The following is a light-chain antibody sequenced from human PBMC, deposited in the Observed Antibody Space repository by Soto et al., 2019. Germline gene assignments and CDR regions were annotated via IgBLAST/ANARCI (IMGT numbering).Light chain of an antibody. CDR3: QQRSNWPPT. CDR1: QSVDNN. CDR2: GAS. Sequence: EIIMTQSPATLSVSPGERATLSCRASQSVDNNLAWYQQKPGQAPRLLIYGASTRATGIPARFSGSRSGTEFTLTISSLQSEDFAVYYCQQRSNWPPTFGGGTKVEIK. V-gene: IGKV3-15*01. J-gene: IGKJ4*01.